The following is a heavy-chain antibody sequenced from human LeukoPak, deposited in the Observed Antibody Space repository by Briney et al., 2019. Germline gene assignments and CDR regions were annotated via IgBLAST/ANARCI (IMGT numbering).Heavy chain of an antibody. Sequence: ASVKVSCKASRGTFSSYAISWVRQAPGQGLEWMGRINPNSGVTNYAQKFQGRVTMTRDTSISTAYMELSRLRSDDTAVYYCARDSGSYHFDYWGQGTLVTVSS. V-gene: IGHV1-2*06. D-gene: IGHD1-26*01. CDR1: RGTFSSYA. J-gene: IGHJ4*02. CDR3: ARDSGSYHFDY. CDR2: INPNSGVT.